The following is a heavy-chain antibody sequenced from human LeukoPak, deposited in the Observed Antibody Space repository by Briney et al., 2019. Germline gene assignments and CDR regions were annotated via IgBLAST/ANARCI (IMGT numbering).Heavy chain of an antibody. Sequence: HPGGSLRLSCAASGFTFSSYAMSWVRQTPGKGLEWVSVISASDSSTYYADSVKGRFSISRDNSKNTLYLQMNSLKAEDTAIYYCAKLPNTGSYFYYWGQGTLVTVSS. CDR1: GFTFSSYA. J-gene: IGHJ4*02. CDR3: AKLPNTGSYFYY. V-gene: IGHV3-23*01. CDR2: ISASDSST. D-gene: IGHD1-26*01.